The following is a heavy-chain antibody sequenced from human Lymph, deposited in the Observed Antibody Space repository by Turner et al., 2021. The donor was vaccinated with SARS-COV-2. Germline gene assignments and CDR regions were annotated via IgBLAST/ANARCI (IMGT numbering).Heavy chain of an antibody. J-gene: IGHJ4*02. CDR1: GFTFSSYA. CDR3: AKGVRGAMIVVVIPYFDC. V-gene: IGHV3-23*01. Sequence: EVQLLESGGGLVQPGGSLRISCAASGFTFSSYAMSWVRQVPGKGLGWVSAISGSGGDTYYADSVKGRFTISRDNSKNTLYLQMNSLRAEDTAVYYCAKGVRGAMIVVVIPYFDCWGQGTLVTVSS. CDR2: ISGSGGDT. D-gene: IGHD3-22*01.